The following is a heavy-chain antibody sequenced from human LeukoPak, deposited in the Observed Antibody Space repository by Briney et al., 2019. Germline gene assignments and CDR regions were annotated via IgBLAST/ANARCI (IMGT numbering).Heavy chain of an antibody. CDR1: GYTFTCYY. CDR2: INPNSGGT. J-gene: IGHJ4*02. V-gene: IGHV1-2*04. CDR3: AREGTAMVDFDY. Sequence: ASVKVSCKASGYTFTCYYMHWVRQAPGQGLEWMGWINPNSGGTNYAQKFQGWVTMTRDTSISTAYMELSRLRSDDTAVYYCAREGTAMVDFDYWGQGTLVTVSS. D-gene: IGHD5-18*01.